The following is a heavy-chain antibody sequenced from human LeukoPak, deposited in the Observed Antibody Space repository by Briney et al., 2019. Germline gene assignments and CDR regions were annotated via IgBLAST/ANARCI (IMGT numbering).Heavy chain of an antibody. CDR1: GGSISSSSYY. Sequence: SETLSLTCTVSGGSISSSSYYWGWIRQPPGKGLEWIGYIYYSGSTYYNPSLKSRVTISVDTSKNQFSLKLSSVTAADTAVYYCARDADLRAFDPWGQGTLVTVSS. V-gene: IGHV4-39*07. CDR2: IYYSGST. J-gene: IGHJ5*02. CDR3: ARDADLRAFDP. D-gene: IGHD4-17*01.